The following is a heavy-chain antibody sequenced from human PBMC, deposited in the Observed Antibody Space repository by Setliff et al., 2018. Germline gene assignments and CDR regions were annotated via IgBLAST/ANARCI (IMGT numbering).Heavy chain of an antibody. CDR1: GGTFSSYA. V-gene: IGHV1-69*10. J-gene: IGHJ4*02. Sequence: SVKVSCKASGGTFSSYAISWVRQAPGQGLEWMGGIIPILGIANYAQKFQGRVTMTRNTSISTAYMELRSLRSDDTAVYYCARDSEWLVLYFGYWGQGTLVTVSS. CDR3: ARDSEWLVLYFGY. CDR2: IIPILGIA. D-gene: IGHD6-19*01.